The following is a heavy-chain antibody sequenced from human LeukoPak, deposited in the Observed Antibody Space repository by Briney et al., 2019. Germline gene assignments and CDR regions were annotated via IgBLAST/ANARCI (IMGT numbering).Heavy chain of an antibody. V-gene: IGHV3-49*03. J-gene: IGHJ4*02. CDR3: TRVTGGSRFDFDY. CDR2: IRSKAYGGTT. CDR1: GFTFGDYA. D-gene: IGHD1-26*01. Sequence: GGSLRLSCTASGFTFGDYAMSWFRQAPGKGLEWVGFIRSKAYGGTTEYAASVKGRFTISRDDSKGIAYLQMNSLKTEDTAVYYCTRVTGGSRFDFDYWGQGTLVTVSS.